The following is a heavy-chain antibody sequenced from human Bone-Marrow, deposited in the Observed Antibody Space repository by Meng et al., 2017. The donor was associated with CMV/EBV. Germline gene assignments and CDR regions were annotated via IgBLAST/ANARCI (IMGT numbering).Heavy chain of an antibody. V-gene: IGHV1-46*01. CDR1: GYSFTSYY. CDR2: INPNDGGA. J-gene: IGHJ5*02. CDR3: SGEAEADGKGNWFDH. D-gene: IGHD6-13*01. Sequence: ASVKVSCKASGYSFTSYYIHWVRQAPGQGLEWMGFINPNDGGAYYAQKFQGRLTMTRDTSTSTVYMDLSGLRYDDTALDYCSGEAEADGKGNWFDHWGQGTLVTVSS.